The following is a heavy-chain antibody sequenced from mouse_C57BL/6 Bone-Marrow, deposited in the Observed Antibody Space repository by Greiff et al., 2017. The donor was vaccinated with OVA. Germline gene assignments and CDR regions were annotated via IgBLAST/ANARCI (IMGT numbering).Heavy chain of an antibody. D-gene: IGHD1-1*02. V-gene: IGHV1-55*01. J-gene: IGHJ1*03. CDR3: ARRWYWYFDV. CDR1: GYTFTSYW. CDR2: IYPGSGST. Sequence: QVQLQQSGAELVKPGASVKMSCKASGYTFTSYWITWVKQRPGQGLEWIGDIYPGSGSTNYNEKFKSKATLTVDTSSSTAYMQLSSLTSEDSAVYYCARRWYWYFDVWGTGTTVTVSS.